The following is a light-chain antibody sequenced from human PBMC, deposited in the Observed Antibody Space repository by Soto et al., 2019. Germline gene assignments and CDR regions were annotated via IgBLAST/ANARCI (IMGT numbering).Light chain of an antibody. CDR3: QQYNTSPRT. Sequence: EIVMTQSPATLSVSPGERATLSCRASQSVGTNVAWYQQKPGQAPRLLIYGASTRATGSPDRFSGSGSATEFTLTISSLLSEDFAVYYCQQYNTSPRTFGQGTKVDIK. V-gene: IGKV3-15*01. J-gene: IGKJ1*01. CDR2: GAS. CDR1: QSVGTN.